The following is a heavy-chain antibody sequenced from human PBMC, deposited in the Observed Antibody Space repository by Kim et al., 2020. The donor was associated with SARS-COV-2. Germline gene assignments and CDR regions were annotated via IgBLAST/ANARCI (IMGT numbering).Heavy chain of an antibody. J-gene: IGHJ5*02. CDR1: GFTVSSNY. D-gene: IGHD2-15*01. Sequence: GGSLRLSCAASGFTVSSNYMSWVRQAPGKGLEWVSVIYSGGSTYYADSVKGRFTISRDNSKNTLYLQMNSLRAEDTAVYYCARLRLYCSGGSCYSSGFDPWGQGTLVTVSS. CDR2: IYSGGST. CDR3: ARLRLYCSGGSCYSSGFDP. V-gene: IGHV3-53*01.